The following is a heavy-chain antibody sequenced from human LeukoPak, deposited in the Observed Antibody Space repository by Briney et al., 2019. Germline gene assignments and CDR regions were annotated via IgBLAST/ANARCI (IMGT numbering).Heavy chain of an antibody. CDR1: GFTFSSCG. CDR2: IKQDGSEK. V-gene: IGHV3-7*01. D-gene: IGHD6-19*01. Sequence: GGSLRLSCAASGFTFSSCGMSWVRQAPGKGLEWVANIKQDGSEKYYVDSVKGRFTISRDNAKNSLYLQMNSLRAEDTAVYYCARDAAVAGPLDYWGQGTLVTVSS. CDR3: ARDAAVAGPLDY. J-gene: IGHJ4*02.